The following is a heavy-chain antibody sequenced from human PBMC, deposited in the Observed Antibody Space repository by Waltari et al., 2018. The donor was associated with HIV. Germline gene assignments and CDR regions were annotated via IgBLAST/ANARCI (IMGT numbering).Heavy chain of an antibody. CDR2: FDPEDDET. V-gene: IGHV1-24*01. J-gene: IGHJ6*02. Sequence: QVQLVQSGAEVKKPGASVKVSCQVSGYTLTELSMHWVRQAPGKGLEWMGNFDPEDDETIYAQKFQGRITMTEDTSSDTAYMELSSLTSGDTAVYYCATDFSGMVRAYSYYSLDVWGQGTTVTVSS. D-gene: IGHD3-10*01. CDR3: ATDFSGMVRAYSYYSLDV. CDR1: GYTLTELS.